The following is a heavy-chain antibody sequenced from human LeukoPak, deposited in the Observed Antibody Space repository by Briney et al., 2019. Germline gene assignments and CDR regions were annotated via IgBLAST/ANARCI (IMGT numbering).Heavy chain of an antibody. V-gene: IGHV4-59*01. J-gene: IGHJ4*02. CDR3: ARVGSEAVAGTGQYYFDY. D-gene: IGHD6-19*01. CDR2: IHSSAGS. CDR1: GGSISGFY. Sequence: PSETLSLTCTVSGGSISGFYWSWIRQSPEKGLEWIAYIHSSAGSNYNPSLKSRVTISVDTSKNQFSLKVTSVTAADTAMHYCARVGSEAVAGTGQYYFDYWGQGILVTVSS.